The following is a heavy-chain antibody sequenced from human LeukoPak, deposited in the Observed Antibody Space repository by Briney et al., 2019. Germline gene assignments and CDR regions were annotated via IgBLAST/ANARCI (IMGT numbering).Heavy chain of an antibody. Sequence: GGSLRLSCAASGFTFSDYYMCWIRQAPGKGLEWVSYISSSGSTIYYADSVKGRFTISRDNAKNSLYLQMNSLRADDTAVYYCATAKSPHSSSWYPFFDYWGQGTLVTVSS. CDR1: GFTFSDYY. J-gene: IGHJ4*02. CDR3: ATAKSPHSSSWYPFFDY. V-gene: IGHV3-11*04. CDR2: ISSSGSTI. D-gene: IGHD6-13*01.